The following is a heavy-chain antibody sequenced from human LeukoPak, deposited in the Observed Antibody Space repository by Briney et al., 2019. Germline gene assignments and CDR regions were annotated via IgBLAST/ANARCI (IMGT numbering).Heavy chain of an antibody. V-gene: IGHV5-51*01. J-gene: IGHJ3*02. CDR3: ASPIRGYGYSFGYGAFDI. CDR1: GYNFTTSW. D-gene: IGHD5-18*01. CDR2: IYPGDSDT. Sequence: GESLKISCKGSGYNFTTSWIGWVRQMPGKGLEWMGIIYPGDSDTRYSPSFQGQVTISADKSISTAYPQWSSLKASDTAMYYCASPIRGYGYSFGYGAFDIWGQGTMVTVSS.